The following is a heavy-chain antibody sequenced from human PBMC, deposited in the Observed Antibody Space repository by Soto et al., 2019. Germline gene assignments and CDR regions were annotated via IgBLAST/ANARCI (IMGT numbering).Heavy chain of an antibody. Sequence: GASVKVSCKASGLAFPIDDIIWVRQTIGQGLEFMGWMNPSGSNTGYAQKFQGRATFTWNTPTSTAYMDLSGLRSEDTAVYYCARYRTKGPVAFDVWGQGTMVTVSS. V-gene: IGHV1-8*01. CDR2: MNPSGSNT. D-gene: IGHD3-16*02. CDR1: GLAFPIDD. J-gene: IGHJ3*01. CDR3: ARYRTKGPVAFDV.